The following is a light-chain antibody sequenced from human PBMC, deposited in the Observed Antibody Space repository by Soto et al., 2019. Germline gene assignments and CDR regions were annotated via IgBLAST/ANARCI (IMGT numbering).Light chain of an antibody. CDR2: GAS. CDR3: QQYNNWPRT. J-gene: IGKJ1*01. V-gene: IGKV3-15*01. Sequence: EIVMTQSPATLSVSPGERATLSCRASQSVSSKLAWYQQKPGQAPRLLIYGASTRATGIPARFSGSGSGTEFTLTISSLQSEDFAVYDCQQYNNWPRTFGQVTKVEIK. CDR1: QSVSSK.